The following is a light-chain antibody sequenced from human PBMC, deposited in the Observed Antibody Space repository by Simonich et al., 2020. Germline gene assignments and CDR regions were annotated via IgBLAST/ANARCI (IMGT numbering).Light chain of an antibody. Sequence: NFMLTQPHSVSESPGKTVTISCTRSRGNIASNYVQLYPQRPGSSPTTVIYEDNQRPAGVPDRFSGSIDSSSNSASLTISGLKTEDEADYYCQSYDSSNVVFGGGTKLTVL. CDR2: EDN. J-gene: IGLJ2*01. CDR1: RGNIASNY. V-gene: IGLV6-57*01. CDR3: QSYDSSNVV.